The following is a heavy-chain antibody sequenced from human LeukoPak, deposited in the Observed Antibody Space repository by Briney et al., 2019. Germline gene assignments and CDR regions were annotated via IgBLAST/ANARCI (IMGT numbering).Heavy chain of an antibody. CDR1: GFTISDYW. CDR2: INADEDRA. J-gene: IGHJ4*02. CDR3: AKDSPFDY. Sequence: GGSLRLSCAASGFTISDYWMHWVRQAPGKGLVWVSHINADEDRAAYADSVKGRFTISRDNSKNTLYLQMNSLRAEDTAVYYCAKDSPFDYWGQGTLVTVSS. V-gene: IGHV3-74*01.